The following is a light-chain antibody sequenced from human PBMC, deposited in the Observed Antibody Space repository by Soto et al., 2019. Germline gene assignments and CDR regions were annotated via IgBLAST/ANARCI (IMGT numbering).Light chain of an antibody. CDR1: TSNIGAPYD. J-gene: IGLJ3*02. Sequence: QSVLTQPPSVSGAPGQRVSISCTGSTSNIGAPYDVHWYQHLPGTAPKLLIYGDNNRPSGVPDRFSGSKSGTSASLAITRLQAEDEADYYCCSYAGSYTWVFGGGTKVTVL. V-gene: IGLV1-40*01. CDR2: GDN. CDR3: CSYAGSYTWV.